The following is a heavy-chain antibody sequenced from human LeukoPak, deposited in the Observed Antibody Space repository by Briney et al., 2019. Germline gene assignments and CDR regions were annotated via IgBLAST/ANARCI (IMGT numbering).Heavy chain of an antibody. Sequence: VASVKVSCKASGYTFTGYYMHWVRQAPGQGLEWMGWINPNSGGTNYAQKFQGWVTMTRDTSISTAYMELSRLRSDDTAVYYCARVLGYCSGGSCPYYFDYWGQGTLVTVSS. CDR2: INPNSGGT. D-gene: IGHD2-15*01. V-gene: IGHV1-2*04. J-gene: IGHJ4*02. CDR3: ARVLGYCSGGSCPYYFDY. CDR1: GYTFTGYY.